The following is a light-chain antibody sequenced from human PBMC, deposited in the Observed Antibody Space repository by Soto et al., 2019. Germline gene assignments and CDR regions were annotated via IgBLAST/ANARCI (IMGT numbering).Light chain of an antibody. CDR3: QQAKSFPYT. V-gene: IGKV1-12*01. J-gene: IGKJ2*01. CDR2: AAY. CDR1: QSLDNW. Sequence: DIQMTQSPSPVSASVGDTVTISCRASQSLDNWLAWYQQKPGNAPRLLIYAAYTLENGVPSRFSGSGSGSDFALTISSLQPEDFATDYCQQAKSFPYTFGQGTKVEI.